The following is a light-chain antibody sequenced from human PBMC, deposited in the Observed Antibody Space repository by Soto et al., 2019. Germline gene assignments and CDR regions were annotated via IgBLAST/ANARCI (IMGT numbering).Light chain of an antibody. CDR1: SSDIGGHNY. V-gene: IGLV2-14*03. J-gene: IGLJ1*01. CDR3: SSYTSSSTLEV. CDR2: DVS. Sequence: QSALTKPASVSGSPGQSITIPCTGTSSDIGGHNYVSWYQQHPGKAPKLMIYDVSNRPSGVSNRFSGSKSGNTASLTISGLQAEDEADYYCSSYTSSSTLEVFGTGTKVTVL.